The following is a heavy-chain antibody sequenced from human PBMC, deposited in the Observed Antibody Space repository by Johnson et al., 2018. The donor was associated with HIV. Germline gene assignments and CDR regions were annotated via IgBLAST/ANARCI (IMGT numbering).Heavy chain of an antibody. CDR1: GFTFSSYD. Sequence: VQLVESGGGLVQPGGSLRLSCAASGFTFSSYDMHWVRQATGKGLEWVSAIGTAGDTYYPGSVTGRFTISRDNSKNTLYLQMNSLRAEDTAVYHCAREGAWEVRPGAFDIWGQGTTVTVSS. D-gene: IGHD1-26*01. V-gene: IGHV3-13*01. CDR2: IGTAGDT. J-gene: IGHJ3*02. CDR3: AREGAWEVRPGAFDI.